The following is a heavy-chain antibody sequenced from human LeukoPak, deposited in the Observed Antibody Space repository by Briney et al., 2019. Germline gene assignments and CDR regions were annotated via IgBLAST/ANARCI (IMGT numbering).Heavy chain of an antibody. J-gene: IGHJ4*02. CDR2: ISSSGGIT. V-gene: IGHV3-23*01. CDR1: GFTVSSTY. D-gene: IGHD3-22*01. Sequence: GGSLRLSCAASGFTVSSTYMSWVRQAPGKGLEWVSAISSSGGITYYADSVKGRFTISRDNSKNTLYLQMNSLRAEDTAVYYCAKGTMDGGQYYYDTSGGQGTLVTVST. CDR3: AKGTMDGGQYYYDTS.